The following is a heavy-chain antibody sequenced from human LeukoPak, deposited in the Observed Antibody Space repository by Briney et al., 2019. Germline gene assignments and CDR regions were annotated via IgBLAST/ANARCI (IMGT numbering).Heavy chain of an antibody. CDR3: ARARTTGASYYYYYGMDV. CDR1: GFTFSSYW. D-gene: IGHD1-1*01. V-gene: IGHV3-7*01. J-gene: IGHJ6*02. Sequence: GGSLRLSCAASGFTFSSYWMSWVREAPGKGLEWVANIKQDGSEKYYVDSVKGRFTISRDNAKNSLYLQMNSLRAEDTAVYYCARARTTGASYYYYYGMDVWGQATTVTVSS. CDR2: IKQDGSEK.